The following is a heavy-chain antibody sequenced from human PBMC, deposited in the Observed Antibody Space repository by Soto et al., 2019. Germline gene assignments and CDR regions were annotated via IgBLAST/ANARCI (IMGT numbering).Heavy chain of an antibody. J-gene: IGHJ4*02. CDR3: AKGTSNGGWFNPFDY. Sequence: EVQLLESGGGLVQPGGSLRLSFAASGFTFVNYAMNWVRQAPGKGLEWVATLIGSGTSTYYADSVKGRFTISRDNSRNTLYLQMNSLRAEDTAVYYCAKGTSNGGWFNPFDYWGQGTLVTVSS. CDR1: GFTFVNYA. D-gene: IGHD6-19*01. CDR2: LIGSGTST. V-gene: IGHV3-23*01.